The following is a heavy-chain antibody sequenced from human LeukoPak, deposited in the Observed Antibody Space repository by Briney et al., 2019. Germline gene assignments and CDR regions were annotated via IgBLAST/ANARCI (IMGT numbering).Heavy chain of an antibody. Sequence: GGSLRLSCAASGFTVSSNYMSWVRQAPGKGLEWVSVIYSGGATYYAASVQGRFTISRDDSKNTLYLQMNSLRVEDTAVYYCARAGGSYSGSGNLDAFDIWGQGTMVTVSS. CDR1: GFTVSSNY. CDR2: IYSGGAT. D-gene: IGHD1-26*01. V-gene: IGHV3-53*01. CDR3: ARAGGSYSGSGNLDAFDI. J-gene: IGHJ3*02.